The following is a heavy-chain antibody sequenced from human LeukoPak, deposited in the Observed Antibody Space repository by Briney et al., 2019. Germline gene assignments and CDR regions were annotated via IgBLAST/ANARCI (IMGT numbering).Heavy chain of an antibody. D-gene: IGHD2-15*01. CDR1: GYTFTSYG. CDR2: ISAYNGNT. V-gene: IGHV1-18*01. CDR3: ARGGCADCSGGGDAFDI. J-gene: IGHJ3*02. Sequence: ASVKVSCKASGYTFTSYGISWVRQAPGQGLEWMGWISAYNGNTNYAQKLQGRVTMTTDKSTSTAYMELRSLRSDDTAVYYCARGGCADCSGGGDAFDIWGQGTMVTVSS.